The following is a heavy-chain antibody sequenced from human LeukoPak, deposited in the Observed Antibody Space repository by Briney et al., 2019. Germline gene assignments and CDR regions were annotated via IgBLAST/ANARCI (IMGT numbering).Heavy chain of an antibody. CDR2: IKSDGSST. J-gene: IGHJ3*02. CDR1: GFIFSSYW. D-gene: IGHD6-19*01. CDR3: ARVGAVAGGFDI. V-gene: IGHV3-74*01. Sequence: GGSLRLSCAASGFIFSSYWMHWVRQAPGKGLVWVSRIKSDGSSTSYADSVKGRFTISRDNAKNTLHLQMNSLRAEDTAVYYCARVGAVAGGFDIWGQGTMVAVSS.